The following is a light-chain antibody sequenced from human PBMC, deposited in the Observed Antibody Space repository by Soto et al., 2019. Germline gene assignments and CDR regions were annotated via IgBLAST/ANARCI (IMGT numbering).Light chain of an antibody. CDR1: QSVTSN. Sequence: EIVMTQSPATLSVSPGERATLSCRASQSVTSNLAWYQQKPGQAPRLLIYGASTGATGVPPRFSGSGSGTEFTLSISSLQSEDIAVYYCQQYNDWPITFGPGTRWISN. CDR2: GAS. J-gene: IGKJ3*01. CDR3: QQYNDWPIT. V-gene: IGKV3-15*01.